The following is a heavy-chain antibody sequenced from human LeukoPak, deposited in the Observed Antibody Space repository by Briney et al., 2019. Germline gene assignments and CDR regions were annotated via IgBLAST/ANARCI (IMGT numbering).Heavy chain of an antibody. Sequence: SGPALVKPTQTLTLTCTFSGFSLTTSKMCVNWIRQPPGKALEWLARIDWDDDKYYSTSLKTRLTTSKDTSKNQVVLTMTNMDPVDTATYYCARKNSGSYFDYWGQGTLVTVSS. CDR3: ARKNSGSYFDY. V-gene: IGHV2-70*11. D-gene: IGHD1-26*01. CDR1: GFSLTTSKMC. CDR2: IDWDDDK. J-gene: IGHJ4*02.